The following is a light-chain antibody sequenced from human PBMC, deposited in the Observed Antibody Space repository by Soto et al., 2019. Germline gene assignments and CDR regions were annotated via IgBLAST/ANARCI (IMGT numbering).Light chain of an antibody. CDR2: AAS. V-gene: IGKV1-27*01. CDR3: QKYNTATRT. CDR1: QDIRHF. J-gene: IGKJ4*01. Sequence: IQMTQSPSALSASVGDRVTITCRASQDIRHFLAWYQHKPGRVPKLLIYAASTLQSGVPSRFSGSGSGTDFIITHSGLQPEDAATYSWQKYNTATRTFGGGTTVEI.